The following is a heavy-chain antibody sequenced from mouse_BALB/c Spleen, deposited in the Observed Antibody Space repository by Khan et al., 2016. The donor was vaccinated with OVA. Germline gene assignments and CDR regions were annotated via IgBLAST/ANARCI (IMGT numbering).Heavy chain of an antibody. J-gene: IGHJ2*01. Sequence: QVQLKQSGTELVRPGASVELSCKTSGYIFTSYWIHWVKQRSGQGLEWFARIYPGTDNTYYNEKLKDKDTLTADKSSSTVYMQLSSLKSEDSAVYVCAREEALYYFDYWGQGTTLTVSS. CDR1: GYIFTSYW. CDR3: AREEALYYFDY. V-gene: IGHV1-76*01. CDR2: IYPGTDNT. D-gene: IGHD3-2*02.